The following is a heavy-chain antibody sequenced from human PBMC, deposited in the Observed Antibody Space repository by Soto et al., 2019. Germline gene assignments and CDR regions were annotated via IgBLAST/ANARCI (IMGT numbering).Heavy chain of an antibody. D-gene: IGHD1-26*01. V-gene: IGHV3-33*01. J-gene: IGHJ4*02. CDR3: ARAVGPFDY. CDR2: IWHDGSNK. CDR1: GFTFSTYG. Sequence: QVQLVESGGGVVQPGRSLRLSCAAAGFTFSTYGIHWVRQAPGKGLEWVAVIWHDGSNKYYADSVKGRFTISRDNSKNTLYLQMNNLRAEDTAVYYCARAVGPFDYWGQGTLVTVSS.